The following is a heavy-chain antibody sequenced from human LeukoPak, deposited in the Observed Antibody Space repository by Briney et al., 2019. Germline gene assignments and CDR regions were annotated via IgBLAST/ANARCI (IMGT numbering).Heavy chain of an antibody. D-gene: IGHD3-22*01. CDR2: ISGSGGST. CDR3: AREKAYYYDSSGYYYFDY. V-gene: IGHV3-23*01. Sequence: QTGGSLRLSCAASGFTFSSYAMSWVRQAPGKGLEWVSAISGSGGSTYYADSVKGRFTISRDNAKNSLYPQMNSLRAEDTAVYYCAREKAYYYDSSGYYYFDYWGQGTLVTVSS. J-gene: IGHJ4*02. CDR1: GFTFSSYA.